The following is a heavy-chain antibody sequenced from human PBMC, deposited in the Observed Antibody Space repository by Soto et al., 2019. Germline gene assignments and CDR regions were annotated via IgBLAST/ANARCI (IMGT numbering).Heavy chain of an antibody. CDR2: VYWNDDK. J-gene: IGHJ3*02. V-gene: IGHV2-5*01. Sequence: GSGPTLVNPTQTLTLTCTLSGISLSTSGVGLGWIRQTPGKALEWLALVYWNDDKHYSPSLKSRLTITKDTSKNQAILTMTNMDPLDTATYYCARGLATLPVFAFDIWGQGTVVTVS. CDR1: GISLSTSGVG. D-gene: IGHD1-1*01. CDR3: ARGLATLPVFAFDI.